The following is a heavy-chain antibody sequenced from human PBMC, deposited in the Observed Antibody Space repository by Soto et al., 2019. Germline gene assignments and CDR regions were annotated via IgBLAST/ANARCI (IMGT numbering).Heavy chain of an antibody. Sequence: ARVKVSCKASGYTLSRYGIRWVRQAPGQGLEWMGWISAYNGNTNYAQKLQGRVTMTTDTSTSKAYMELRRLRSDDTAPYYCARIGEKNGHEYYYYMDVWGKGTTVTVSS. CDR1: GYTLSRYG. CDR2: ISAYNGNT. J-gene: IGHJ6*03. V-gene: IGHV1-18*01. D-gene: IGHD3-10*01. CDR3: ARIGEKNGHEYYYYMDV.